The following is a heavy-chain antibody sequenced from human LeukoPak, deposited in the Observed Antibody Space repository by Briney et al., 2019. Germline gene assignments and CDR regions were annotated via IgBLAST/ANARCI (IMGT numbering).Heavy chain of an antibody. Sequence: GGSLRLSCAASGFTFSSYAMSWVRQAPGKGLEWVSAISGSGGSTYYADSVKGRFTISRDNSKNTLYLQMNSLRAEDTAAYYCAKDLRSRIAAAGTPYAEYFQHWGQGTLVTVSS. V-gene: IGHV3-23*01. CDR3: AKDLRSRIAAAGTPYAEYFQH. CDR1: GFTFSSYA. J-gene: IGHJ1*01. CDR2: ISGSGGST. D-gene: IGHD6-13*01.